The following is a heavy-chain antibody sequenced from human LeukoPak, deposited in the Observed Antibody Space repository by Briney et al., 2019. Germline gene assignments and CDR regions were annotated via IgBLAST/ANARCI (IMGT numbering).Heavy chain of an antibody. Sequence: PGGSLRLSCAASGFTFSSYSMNWVRQAPGKGLEWVSSISSSSSYIYYADSVKGRFTTSRDNSKNTLYLQMNSLRAEDTAVYYCANHRGSGWFFYYYYGMDVWGQGTTVTVSS. CDR3: ANHRGSGWFFYYYYGMDV. V-gene: IGHV3-21*04. D-gene: IGHD6-19*01. CDR1: GFTFSSYS. J-gene: IGHJ6*02. CDR2: ISSSSSYI.